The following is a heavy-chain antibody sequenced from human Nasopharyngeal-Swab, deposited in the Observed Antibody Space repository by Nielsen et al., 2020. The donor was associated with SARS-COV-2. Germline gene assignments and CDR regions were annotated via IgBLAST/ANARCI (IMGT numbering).Heavy chain of an antibody. D-gene: IGHD3-3*01. V-gene: IGHV3-48*02. CDR2: ISSTSSTI. CDR3: ARGGFWIGPILRPYYYGMDV. Sequence: GGSLRLSCAASGSGFSGYSINWVRQAPGQGLQWVSYISSTSSTIYYADSVKGRFTISRDNAKNSLYLQMNSVRDEDTTVYYCARGGFWIGPILRPYYYGMDVWGQGTTVSVSS. J-gene: IGHJ6*02. CDR1: GSGFSGYS.